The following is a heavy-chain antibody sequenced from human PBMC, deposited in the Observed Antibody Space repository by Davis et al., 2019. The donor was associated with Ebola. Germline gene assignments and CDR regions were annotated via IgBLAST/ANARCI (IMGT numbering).Heavy chain of an antibody. D-gene: IGHD3-3*01. V-gene: IGHV4-59*01. Sequence: SETLSLTCTVSGASISGYYWTWIRQPPGKGLEWIGSIFHSGSTNYNPSLKSRVTISVDTSKNQFSLKLSFVTAADTAVYYCARVDYDFWSGYYNGGNWFDPWGQGTLVTVSS. CDR3: ARVDYDFWSGYYNGGNWFDP. J-gene: IGHJ5*02. CDR2: IFHSGST. CDR1: GASISGYY.